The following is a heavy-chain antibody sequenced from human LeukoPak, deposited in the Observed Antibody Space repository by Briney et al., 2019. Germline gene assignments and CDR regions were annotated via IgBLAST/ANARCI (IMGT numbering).Heavy chain of an antibody. V-gene: IGHV3-20*04. CDR1: GFTFSSYA. Sequence: PGGSLRLSCAASGFTFSSYAMSWVRQAPGKGLEWVSGINWNGGSTGYADSLKGRFTISRDNAKNSLYLQMNSLRAEDTALYYCARGYGSGEDGDYWGQGTLVTVSS. D-gene: IGHD3-10*01. J-gene: IGHJ4*02. CDR3: ARGYGSGEDGDY. CDR2: INWNGGST.